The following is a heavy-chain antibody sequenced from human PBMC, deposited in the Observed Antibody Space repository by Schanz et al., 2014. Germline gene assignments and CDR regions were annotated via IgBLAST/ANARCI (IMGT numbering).Heavy chain of an antibody. D-gene: IGHD6-13*01. CDR1: GYTFVSYS. CDR3: ASSGAGYSSSWDFDY. CDR2: INPSGGGT. J-gene: IGHJ4*02. Sequence: QVQLVQSGAEVKKPGASVKVSCKASGYTFVSYSMHWVRQAPGQGLEWMGIINPSGGGTSYALRFQDRVTVTRDTSRSTVYMELSSLRSEDTAVYYCASSGAGYSSSWDFDYWGQGTLVTVS. V-gene: IGHV1-46*01.